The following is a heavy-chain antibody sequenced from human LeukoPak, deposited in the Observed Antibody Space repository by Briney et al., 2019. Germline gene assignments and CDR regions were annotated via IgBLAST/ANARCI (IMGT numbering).Heavy chain of an antibody. Sequence: SETLSLTCTVSGGSISSRSYYWGWIRPPPGKGLEWIGTICYSGSTYYNPSLKSRVTISVDTYKNQFSLKLSSVTAADTAVYYCARHDCSSTSCYADYWGQGTLVTVSS. CDR3: ARHDCSSTSCYADY. J-gene: IGHJ4*02. V-gene: IGHV4-39*01. D-gene: IGHD2-2*01. CDR2: ICYSGST. CDR1: GGSISSRSYY.